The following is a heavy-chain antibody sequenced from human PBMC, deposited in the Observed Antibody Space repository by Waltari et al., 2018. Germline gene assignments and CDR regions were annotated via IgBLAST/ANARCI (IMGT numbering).Heavy chain of an antibody. CDR2: MWYDGINK. CDR3: ARAALVRRNKLNWFDP. V-gene: IGHV3-33*01. J-gene: IGHJ5*02. D-gene: IGHD1-1*01. Sequence: QVQLVESGGGVVQPGRSLRLSCAASGFTFSSYELHWIRQAPGKGLEWVAVMWYDGINKYYADSVKGRFTVSRDVSRDTLYLQMNSLRAEDTAVYYCARAALVRRNKLNWFDPWGQGTLVTVSS. CDR1: GFTFSSYE.